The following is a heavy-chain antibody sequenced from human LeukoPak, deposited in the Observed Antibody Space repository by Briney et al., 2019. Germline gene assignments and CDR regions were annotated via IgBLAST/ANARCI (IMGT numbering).Heavy chain of an antibody. CDR2: INWNGGST. CDR1: GFTFDDYG. D-gene: IGHD6-13*01. J-gene: IGHJ4*02. V-gene: IGHV3-20*01. Sequence: GGSLRLSCAASGFTFDDYGMSWVRQAPGKGLEWVSGINWNGGSTGYADSVKGRFTISRDNAKNSLYLQMNSLRAEDTALYHCARDSRIAAAGPSDYWGQGTLATVSS. CDR3: ARDSRIAAAGPSDY.